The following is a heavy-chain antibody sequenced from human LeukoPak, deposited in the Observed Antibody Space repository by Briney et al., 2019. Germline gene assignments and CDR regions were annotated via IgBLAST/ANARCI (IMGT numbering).Heavy chain of an antibody. CDR2: IKQDGSEK. Sequence: PGGSLRLSCAASGFTSSSYWTSWVRQAPGKGLEWVANIKQDGSEKYYVDSVKGRFTISRDNAKNSLYLQMNSLRAEDTAVYYCARALGIAAAGTGNWFDPWGQGTLVTVSS. V-gene: IGHV3-7*05. D-gene: IGHD6-13*01. CDR1: GFTSSSYW. J-gene: IGHJ5*02. CDR3: ARALGIAAAGTGNWFDP.